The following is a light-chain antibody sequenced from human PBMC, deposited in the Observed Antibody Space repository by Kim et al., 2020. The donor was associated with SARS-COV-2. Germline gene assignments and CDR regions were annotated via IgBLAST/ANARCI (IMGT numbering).Light chain of an antibody. CDR3: LQYSYWPPWT. CDR2: GAS. CDR1: ESVRSN. J-gene: IGKJ1*01. Sequence: EIVMTQSPVTLSVSPGERATLSCRASESVRSNLAWYQQKPGQAPRLLIYGASTRANGIPDRFTGSGSGTEFTLTISSLQSEDFAVYYCLQYSYWPPWTFGQGTKVDIK. V-gene: IGKV3-15*01.